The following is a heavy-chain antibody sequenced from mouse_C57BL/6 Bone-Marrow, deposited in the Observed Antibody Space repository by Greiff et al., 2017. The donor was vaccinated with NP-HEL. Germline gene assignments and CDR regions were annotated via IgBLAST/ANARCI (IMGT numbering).Heavy chain of an antibody. Sequence: VQLQQSGPELVKPGASVKISCKASGYTFTDYYMNWVKQSHGKSLEWIGDINPNNGGTSYNQKFKGKATLTVDKFSSTAYMELRSLTSEDSAVYYCARGRGEGYFDVGGTGTTVTVSS. V-gene: IGHV1-26*01. CDR2: INPNNGGT. J-gene: IGHJ1*03. CDR1: GYTFTDYY. CDR3: ARGRGEGYFDV.